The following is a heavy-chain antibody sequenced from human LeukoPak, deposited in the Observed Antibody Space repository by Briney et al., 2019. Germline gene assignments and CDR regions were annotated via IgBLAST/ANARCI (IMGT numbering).Heavy chain of an antibody. D-gene: IGHD3-10*01. CDR3: ARLPLQRSGSYYNGLPY. V-gene: IGHV4-59*08. Sequence: SETLSLTCTVSGGSFSSHYWSWIRQPPGKGLEWIGYIYYSGSTNYNPSLKSRVTISVDTSKNQFSLKLSSVTAADTAVYYCARLPLQRSGSYYNGLPYWGQGTLVTVSS. J-gene: IGHJ4*02. CDR1: GGSFSSHY. CDR2: IYYSGST.